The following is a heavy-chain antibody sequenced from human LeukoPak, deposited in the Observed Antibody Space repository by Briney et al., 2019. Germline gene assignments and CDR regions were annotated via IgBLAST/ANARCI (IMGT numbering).Heavy chain of an antibody. V-gene: IGHV3-30*02. J-gene: IGHJ5*02. CDR1: GFTFSKYG. CDR2: IRNDGRNK. CDR3: ARDLGQYYDTSDNWFDP. Sequence: GGSLRLSCAASGFTFSKYGMYWVRQAPGKGLEWVAFIRNDGRNKYYTDSVKGRFTISRDNAKNTLNLQMNSLRAEDTAVYYCARDLGQYYDTSDNWFDPWGQGTLVTVSS. D-gene: IGHD3-22*01.